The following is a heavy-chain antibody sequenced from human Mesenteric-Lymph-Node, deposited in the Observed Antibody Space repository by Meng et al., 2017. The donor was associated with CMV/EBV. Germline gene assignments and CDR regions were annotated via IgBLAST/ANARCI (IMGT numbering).Heavy chain of an antibody. D-gene: IGHD3-3*01. J-gene: IGHJ6*02. Sequence: GGSLRLSCAASGITFSSYDMHWVRQAPGKGLEWVALASYDETNKYYADSVKDRSTIFRDNSKNTLYLQMNSLRAEDTAVYYCARDRSYGFWSAKYGLDVWGQGTTVTVSS. CDR3: ARDRSYGFWSAKYGLDV. V-gene: IGHV3-30-3*01. CDR2: ASYDETNK. CDR1: GITFSSYD.